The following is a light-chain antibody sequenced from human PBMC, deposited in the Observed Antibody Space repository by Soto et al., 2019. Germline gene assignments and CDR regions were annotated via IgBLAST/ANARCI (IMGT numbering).Light chain of an antibody. V-gene: IGKV3-20*01. Sequence: EIVLTQSPGTLSLSPGERATLSCRASQSVSANYLAWYQRKPGQAPRLLIYQASNRPTDIPDRFNGSGSGTDFALTINRLEPEDFAVYFWQQYARSQITFGQGTKLEIK. J-gene: IGKJ2*01. CDR2: QAS. CDR3: QQYARSQIT. CDR1: QSVSANY.